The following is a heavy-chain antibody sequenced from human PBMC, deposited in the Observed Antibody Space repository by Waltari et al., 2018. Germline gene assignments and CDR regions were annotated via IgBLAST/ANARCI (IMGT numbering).Heavy chain of an antibody. J-gene: IGHJ4*02. Sequence: QVQLQESGPGLVKPSQTLSLTCTVSGGSISSGGYYWSWIRPHPGKGLEWIGYIYYSGSTYYNPSLKSRVTISVDTSKNQFSLKLSSVTAADTAVYYCARALRGRLQWLRFKDLIFFDYWGQGTLVTVSS. CDR2: IYYSGST. CDR3: ARALRGRLQWLRFKDLIFFDY. CDR1: GGSISSGGYY. D-gene: IGHD5-12*01. V-gene: IGHV4-31*03.